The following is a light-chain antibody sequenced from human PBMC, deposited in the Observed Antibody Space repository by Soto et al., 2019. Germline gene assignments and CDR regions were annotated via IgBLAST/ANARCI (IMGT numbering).Light chain of an antibody. V-gene: IGLV1-51*01. CDR2: DNN. CDR3: GTWDSSLSAWV. Sequence: QSVLTQPPSVSAAPGQKVTISCYASSSNIGNNYVSWYQHLPGTAPKLLIYDNNERPSGIPDRFSGSKSGTSATLGITGLQTGDEADYYCGTWDSSLSAWVFGGGTKLTVL. J-gene: IGLJ3*02. CDR1: SSNIGNNY.